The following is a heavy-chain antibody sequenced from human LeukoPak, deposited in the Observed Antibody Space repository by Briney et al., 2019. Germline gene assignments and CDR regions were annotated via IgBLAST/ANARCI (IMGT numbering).Heavy chain of an antibody. CDR1: GGSIDSTNY. CDR2: IAHDGTR. J-gene: IGHJ4*02. CDR3: TRENRPFSPFAF. V-gene: IGHV4-4*02. Sequence: SETLSLTCGVSGGSIDSTNYWSWVRQAPGRGLEWIGEIAHDGTRNYNSSLRSRVAMSFDRANNYFSLSLTAVTAADTALYYCTRENRPFSPFAFWGQGVLVTVSS. D-gene: IGHD2/OR15-2a*01.